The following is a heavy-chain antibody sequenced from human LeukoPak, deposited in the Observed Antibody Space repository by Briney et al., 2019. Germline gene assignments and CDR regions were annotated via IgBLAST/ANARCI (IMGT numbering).Heavy chain of an antibody. V-gene: IGHV3-53*01. D-gene: IGHD5-18*01. Sequence: GGSLRLSCAASGFTVSSNYMSWVRRAPGKGLEWVSVIYSGGSTYYADSVKGRFTISRDNSKNALYLQMNSLRAEDTAVYYCARAPGRHSYGPYYFDYWGQGTLVTVSS. J-gene: IGHJ4*02. CDR2: IYSGGST. CDR3: ARAPGRHSYGPYYFDY. CDR1: GFTVSSNY.